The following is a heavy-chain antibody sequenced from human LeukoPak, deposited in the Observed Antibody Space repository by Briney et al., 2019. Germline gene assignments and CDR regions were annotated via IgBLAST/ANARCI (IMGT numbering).Heavy chain of an antibody. CDR1: GFTFDDYG. CDR3: AKGGAAYCGGDCYLDFDY. V-gene: IGHV3-20*04. D-gene: IGHD2-21*02. J-gene: IGHJ4*02. Sequence: GGSLRLSSAASGFTFDDYGMSWVRQAPGKGLEWVSGINWNGGSTGYADSVKGRFTISRDNAKNSLYLQMNSLRTEDTALYYCAKGGAAYCGGDCYLDFDYWGQGTLVTVSS. CDR2: INWNGGST.